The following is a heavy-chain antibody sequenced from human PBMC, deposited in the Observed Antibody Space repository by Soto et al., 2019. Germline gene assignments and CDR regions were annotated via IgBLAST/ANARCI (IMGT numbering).Heavy chain of an antibody. CDR3: AKDGSYGSGSYYNAKDAYYYGMDV. V-gene: IGHV3-NL1*01. CDR2: IHASSISNI. D-gene: IGHD3-10*01. J-gene: IGHJ6*02. Sequence: GGSLRLSCVASGFTLSSYHMDWVRQAPGKGLEWISYIHASSISNIYFADSVKGRFTISRDNSKNTLYLQMNSLRAEDTAVYYCAKDGSYGSGSYYNAKDAYYYGMDVWGQGTTVTVSS. CDR1: GFTLSSYH.